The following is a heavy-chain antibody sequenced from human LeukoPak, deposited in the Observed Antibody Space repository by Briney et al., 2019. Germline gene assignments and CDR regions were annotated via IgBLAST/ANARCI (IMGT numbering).Heavy chain of an antibody. CDR1: GFTLRNYW. J-gene: IGHJ4*01. CDR2: ISGDGSVT. Sequence: TGGSLRLSCTASGFTLRNYWMHWVRQVPGKRLAWVSRISGDGSVTNYADSVQGRFTISRDNAKNILYLQINSLRSEDTAVYYCARYSSSSGGASYYLDYWGHGTLVTVSS. CDR3: ARYSSSSGGASYYLDY. V-gene: IGHV3-74*01. D-gene: IGHD6-6*01.